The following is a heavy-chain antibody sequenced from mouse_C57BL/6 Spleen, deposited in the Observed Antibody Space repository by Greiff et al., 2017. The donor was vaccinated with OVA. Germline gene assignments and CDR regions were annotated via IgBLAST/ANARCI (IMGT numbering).Heavy chain of an antibody. J-gene: IGHJ4*01. CDR3: ARSTAHYYAMDY. V-gene: IGHV1-69*01. D-gene: IGHD3-2*01. CDR1: GYTFTSYW. Sequence: QVQLQQPGAELVMPGASVKLSCKASGYTFTSYWMHWVKQRPGQGLEWIGEIDPSDSYTNYNQKFKGKSTLTVDKSSSTAYMQLSSLTSEDSAVYYCARSTAHYYAMDYWGQGTSVTVSS. CDR2: IDPSDSYT.